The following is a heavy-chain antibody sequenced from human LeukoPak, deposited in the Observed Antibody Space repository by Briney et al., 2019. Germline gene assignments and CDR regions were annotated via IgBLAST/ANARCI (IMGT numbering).Heavy chain of an antibody. Sequence: GASVKVSCKASGYTFSSYGISWVRQAPGQGPEWMAWITPYNGNTNYAHKLQGRVTMTTDTSTSTAYMELRSLRSDDTAVYYCARAVPPSLEWFYYWGRGTLVTVSS. CDR2: ITPYNGNT. V-gene: IGHV1-18*01. CDR1: GYTFSSYG. CDR3: ARAVPPSLEWFYY. J-gene: IGHJ4*02. D-gene: IGHD3-3*01.